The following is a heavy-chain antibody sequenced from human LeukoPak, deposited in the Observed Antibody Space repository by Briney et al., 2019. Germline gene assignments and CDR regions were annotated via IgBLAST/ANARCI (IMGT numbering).Heavy chain of an antibody. CDR3: ARAGGAVAGHSLNFDY. J-gene: IGHJ4*02. Sequence: ASVKASCTPSRYTFTRYDMHWVRQAPRQRRGWMGWFNPNNGDTNYAQKFQGGVTMTRDTSISTDYMELSRLRSDDTAVDYCARAGGAVAGHSLNFDYWGQGTLVTVSS. CDR2: FNPNNGDT. D-gene: IGHD6-19*01. CDR1: RYTFTRYD. V-gene: IGHV1-2*02.